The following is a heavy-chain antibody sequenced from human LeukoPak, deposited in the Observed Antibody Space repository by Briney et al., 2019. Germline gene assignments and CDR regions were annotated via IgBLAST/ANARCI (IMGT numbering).Heavy chain of an antibody. CDR1: GASINNYY. D-gene: IGHD3-10*01. V-gene: IGHV4-59*01. CDR2: IYFRGGT. Sequence: SETLSLTCPVSGASINNYYWSWIRQSPGKGLEWIGCIYFRGGTNYNPSLKSRVTISLDTSKNQFSLRLSSVTAADTAVYYCARSSFGDDFWGQGTLVTVSS. CDR3: ARSSFGDDF. J-gene: IGHJ4*02.